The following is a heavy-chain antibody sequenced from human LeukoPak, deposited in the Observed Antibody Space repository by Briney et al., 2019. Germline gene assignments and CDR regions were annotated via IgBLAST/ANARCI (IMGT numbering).Heavy chain of an antibody. D-gene: IGHD5-24*01. V-gene: IGHV4-59*01. J-gene: IGHJ4*02. CDR3: ARGRDPF. Sequence: SETLSLTCNASGGSISSYYWSWIRQPPGKGLEWIGYIYYSGSTNYNPSLKSRVTISVDTSKNQFSLKLTSVTAADTAVYYCARGRDPFWGQGTLVTVSS. CDR1: GGSISSYY. CDR2: IYYSGST.